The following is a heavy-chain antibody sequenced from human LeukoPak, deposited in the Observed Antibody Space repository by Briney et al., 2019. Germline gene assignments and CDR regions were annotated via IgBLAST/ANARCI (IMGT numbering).Heavy chain of an antibody. V-gene: IGHV3-15*01. CDR2: IKTITVGGTT. CDR1: GFIFSNVW. Sequence: GGSLRLSCAASGFIFSNVWMNWVRQAPGKGREWIGRIKTITVGGTTDYAAPVKGRFTISRDDSKNTVHLQMNSLKTEDTAVYYCITDFMQGYLVDWGQGAPVTVSS. D-gene: IGHD1-26*01. J-gene: IGHJ4*02. CDR3: ITDFMQGYLVD.